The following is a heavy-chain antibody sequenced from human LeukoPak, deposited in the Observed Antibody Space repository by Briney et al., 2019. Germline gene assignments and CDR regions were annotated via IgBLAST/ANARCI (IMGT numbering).Heavy chain of an antibody. Sequence: QPGGSLRLSCAASGFTFSSYGMHWVRQAPGKGLEWVAVIWYDGSNKYYADSVKGRFTISRDNSKNALYLQMNSLRAEDTAVYYCAKDTTGGAFDIWGQGTMATVSS. D-gene: IGHD4-17*01. J-gene: IGHJ3*02. V-gene: IGHV3-33*06. CDR2: IWYDGSNK. CDR1: GFTFSSYG. CDR3: AKDTTGGAFDI.